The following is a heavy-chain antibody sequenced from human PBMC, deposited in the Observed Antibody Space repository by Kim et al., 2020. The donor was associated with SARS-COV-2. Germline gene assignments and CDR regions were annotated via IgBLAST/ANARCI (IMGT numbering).Heavy chain of an antibody. CDR1: GYSFTTYA. J-gene: IGHJ5*02. D-gene: IGHD1-7*01. Sequence: ASVKVSCKASGYSFTTYALSWVRQAPGQGLEWMGWINTNTGNPTYAQGFTGRFVFSLDTSVSTAYLQISSLTADDTAVYYCARARILATTERWFDPWGQG. V-gene: IGHV7-4-1*02. CDR2: INTNTGNP. CDR3: ARARILATTERWFDP.